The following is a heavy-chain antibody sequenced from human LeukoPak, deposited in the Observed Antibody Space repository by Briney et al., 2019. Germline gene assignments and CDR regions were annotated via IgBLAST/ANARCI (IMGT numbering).Heavy chain of an antibody. J-gene: IGHJ4*02. D-gene: IGHD5-12*01. CDR1: GGTFSSYA. CDR2: IIPILGIA. Sequence: ASVKVSCKASGGTFSSYAISWVRQAPGQGLEWMGRIIPILGIANYAQKFQGRVTITADKSTSTAYMELSSLRSEDTAVYYCAKLGGYERLEIFDYWGQGTLVTVSS. CDR3: AKLGGYERLEIFDY. V-gene: IGHV1-69*04.